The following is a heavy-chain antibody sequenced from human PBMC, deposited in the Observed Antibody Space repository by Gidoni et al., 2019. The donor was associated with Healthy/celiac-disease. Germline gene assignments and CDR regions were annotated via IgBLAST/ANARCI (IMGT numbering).Heavy chain of an antibody. J-gene: IGHJ6*03. Sequence: QVQLQESGPGLVKPSQTLSLTCPVSGGSISSGGYYWSWIRQHPGKGLEWIGYIYYSGSTHYNPSLKSRVTISVDTSKNQFYLKLSSVTAADTAVYYCARSETLAAAGKKNYYYYYMDVWGKGTTVTVSS. CDR1: GGSISSGGYY. CDR3: ARSETLAAAGKKNYYYYYMDV. CDR2: IYYSGST. V-gene: IGHV4-31*03. D-gene: IGHD6-13*01.